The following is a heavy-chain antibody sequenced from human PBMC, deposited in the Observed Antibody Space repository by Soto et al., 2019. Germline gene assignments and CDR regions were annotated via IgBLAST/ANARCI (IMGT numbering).Heavy chain of an antibody. CDR3: ARPTVVGATVRYFFDY. J-gene: IGHJ4*01. V-gene: IGHV1-46*01. Sequence: ASVKVSCKGSVYTFTSYYIHWVRQAPGQGLEWMGVINPGGGSTNYAQKFKGRLTMTRDTSTSTVYMELSSLRSEDTAVYYCARPTVVGATVRYFFDYWGQGTLVTVSS. CDR1: VYTFTSYY. CDR2: INPGGGST. D-gene: IGHD1-26*01.